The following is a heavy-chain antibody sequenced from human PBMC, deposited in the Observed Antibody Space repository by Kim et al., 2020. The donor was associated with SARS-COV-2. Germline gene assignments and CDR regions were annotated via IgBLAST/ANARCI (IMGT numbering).Heavy chain of an antibody. J-gene: IGHJ6*02. V-gene: IGHV3-30-3*01. D-gene: IGHD2-21*01. CDR3: ARATGGDYDDGLDD. Sequence: GGSLRLSCAASGFTFSSYAMNWVRQAPGKGLEWVAVISYDGGNKYYADSVKGRFTISRDNSKNTLYLQMNSLRAEDTAVYYCARATGGDYDDGLDDWG. CDR2: ISYDGGNK. CDR1: GFTFSSYA.